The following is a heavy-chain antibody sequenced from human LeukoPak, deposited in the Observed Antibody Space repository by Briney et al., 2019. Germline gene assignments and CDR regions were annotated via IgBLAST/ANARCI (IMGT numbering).Heavy chain of an antibody. J-gene: IGHJ3*02. V-gene: IGHV4-30-4*08. CDR1: GGSISSGDYY. D-gene: IGHD2-2*01. CDR2: IYYSGST. CDR3: AKSVVPAAGGSYDAFDI. Sequence: SQTLSLTCTVSGGSISSGDYYWSWIRQPPGKGLERIGYIYYSGSTYYNPSLKSRVTISVDTSKNQFSLKLSSVTAADTAVYYCAKSVVPAAGGSYDAFDIWGPGTMDTVSS.